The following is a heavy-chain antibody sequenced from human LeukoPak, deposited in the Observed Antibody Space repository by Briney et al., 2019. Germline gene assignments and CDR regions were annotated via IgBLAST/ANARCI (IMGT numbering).Heavy chain of an antibody. Sequence: GGSLRLSCAASGFTLSSYAMSWVRQAPGKGLEWVAAISVSGGSTHYADSVKGRFTISRDNSKNPLYLQMNSLRAEDRAVYYCAKSLYYYDSSGPLWGQGTLVTVSS. CDR2: ISVSGGST. D-gene: IGHD3-22*01. V-gene: IGHV3-23*01. CDR3: AKSLYYYDSSGPL. J-gene: IGHJ4*02. CDR1: GFTLSSYA.